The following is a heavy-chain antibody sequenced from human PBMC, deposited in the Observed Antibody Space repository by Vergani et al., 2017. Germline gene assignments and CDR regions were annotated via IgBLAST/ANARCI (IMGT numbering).Heavy chain of an antibody. CDR2: ISGSGGST. J-gene: IGHJ4*02. CDR3: AKMFWRGWWPAAPIDY. Sequence: EVQLLESGGGLVQPGGSLRLFCAASGFPFRSYAMSWVRQAPGKGLEWVSAISGSGGSTYYADSVKGRVTIYRDNSKNTLYLQMKSLRAEDTAVYYCAKMFWRGWWPAAPIDYWGQGTLVTVSS. V-gene: IGHV3-23*01. CDR1: GFPFRSYA. D-gene: IGHD2-2*01.